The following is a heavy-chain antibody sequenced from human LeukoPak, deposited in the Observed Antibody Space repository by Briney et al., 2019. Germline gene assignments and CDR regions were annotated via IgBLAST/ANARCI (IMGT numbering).Heavy chain of an antibody. CDR2: MNPNSGNT. CDR1: GYTFTSYD. V-gene: IGHV1-8*03. D-gene: IGHD3-16*01. CDR3: ARDWRSYSISYFDY. J-gene: IGHJ4*02. Sequence: ASVKVSCKASGYTFTSYDINWVRQATGQGLEWMGWMNPNSGNTGYAQKFQGRVTITRNTSISTAYMELSSLRSEDTAVYYCARDWRSYSISYFDYWGQGTLVTVSS.